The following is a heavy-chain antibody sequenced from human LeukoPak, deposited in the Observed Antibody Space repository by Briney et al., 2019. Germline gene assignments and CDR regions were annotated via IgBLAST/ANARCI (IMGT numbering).Heavy chain of an antibody. Sequence: GRSLRLSCAASGFTFSTYGMHWVRAAPGKGLEWVAVISYDGSNKYYADSVKGRFTISCDKSNNTLYLQMNRLRAEDPAVYFCAKDRFGSGSYSNYIYYYGIDGWGQGTTVTVSS. CDR3: AKDRFGSGSYSNYIYYYGIDG. D-gene: IGHD3-10*01. CDR1: GFTFSTYG. J-gene: IGHJ6*02. V-gene: IGHV3-30*18. CDR2: ISYDGSNK.